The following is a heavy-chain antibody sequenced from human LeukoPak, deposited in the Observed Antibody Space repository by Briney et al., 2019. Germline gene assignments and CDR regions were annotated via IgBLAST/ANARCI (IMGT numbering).Heavy chain of an antibody. CDR1: GGSFSAYS. V-gene: IGHV4-34*01. CDR2: INHSGST. CDR3: ARGRGAVAGYFDY. J-gene: IGHJ4*02. Sequence: SETLSLTCAVYGGSFSAYSWTWIRQPPGKGLEWLGEINHSGSTNYNPSLKSRVTISVDTSKNQFSLKLSSVTAADTAVYYCARGRGAVAGYFDYWGQGTLVTVSS. D-gene: IGHD6-19*01.